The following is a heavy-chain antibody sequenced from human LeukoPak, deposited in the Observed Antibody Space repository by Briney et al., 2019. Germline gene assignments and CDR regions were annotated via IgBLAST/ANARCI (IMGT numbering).Heavy chain of an antibody. CDR1: GFTFSSYA. Sequence: GGSLRLSCAASGFTFSSYAMSWVRQAPGKGLEWVAVISYDGSNKYYADSVKGRFTISRDNSKNTLYLQMNSLRAEDTAVYYCARANSGGYDYQEHYFDYWGQGTLVTVSS. J-gene: IGHJ4*02. V-gene: IGHV3-30-3*01. CDR2: ISYDGSNK. D-gene: IGHD5-12*01. CDR3: ARANSGGYDYQEHYFDY.